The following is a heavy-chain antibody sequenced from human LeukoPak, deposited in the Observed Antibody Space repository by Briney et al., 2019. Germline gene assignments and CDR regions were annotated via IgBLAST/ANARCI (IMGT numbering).Heavy chain of an antibody. J-gene: IGHJ4*02. V-gene: IGHV3-23*01. CDR1: GFTFGSYA. CDR3: AKGDSSSSDPRLGYFDY. CDR2: ISGSSDST. Sequence: AGGSLRLSCAASGFTFGSYAMSWVRQAPGKGLGWVSGISGSSDSTYYADSVKGRFTISRDNSKNTLYLQMNRLRAEDTAIYYCAKGDSSSSDPRLGYFDYWGQGTLVTVSS. D-gene: IGHD6-6*01.